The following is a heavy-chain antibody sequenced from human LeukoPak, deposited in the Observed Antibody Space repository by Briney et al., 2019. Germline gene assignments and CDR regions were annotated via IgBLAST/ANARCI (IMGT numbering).Heavy chain of an antibody. CDR2: INQDGSEK. CDR3: AKECTPSSPLGELDS. J-gene: IGHJ4*02. V-gene: IGHV3-7*01. Sequence: PWGSLRLSCAASGFTFGTYWMSWVRQAPGKGLEWVANINQDGSEKYYVDSVKGRFTFSRDNAKNSLYLQMNSLRAEDTAVYYCAKECTPSSPLGELDSWGQGTLVTVSS. CDR1: GFTFGTYW. D-gene: IGHD6-6*01.